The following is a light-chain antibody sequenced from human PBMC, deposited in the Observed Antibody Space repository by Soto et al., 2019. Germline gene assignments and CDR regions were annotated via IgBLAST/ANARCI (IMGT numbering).Light chain of an antibody. V-gene: IGKV3-15*01. CDR2: GAS. J-gene: IGKJ4*01. CDR1: QSVSSN. CDR3: QQYNNLPPLT. Sequence: EIVMTQSPATLSVSPGERATLSCRASQSVSSNLAWYQQKPGQAPRLLIYGASTRATGVPARFSGSGSGTEFTLTISSLQSEDLAVYYCQQYNNLPPLTFGGGTKVEIK.